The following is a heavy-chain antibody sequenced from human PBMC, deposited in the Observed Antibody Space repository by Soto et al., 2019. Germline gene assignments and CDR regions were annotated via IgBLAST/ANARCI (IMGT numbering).Heavy chain of an antibody. CDR3: ARDLPRLWYFDL. V-gene: IGHV1-69*11. CDR2: IIPILGTP. Sequence: QVQLVQSGAEVKKPGSSVKVSCKASGGTFSNFAITWVRQAPGQGLEWMGGIIPILGTPNYAQKFQGRVTISADESTSTAYMELSSLTSEDTAVYYCARDLPRLWYFDLWGRGTLVTVSS. J-gene: IGHJ2*01. CDR1: GGTFSNFA.